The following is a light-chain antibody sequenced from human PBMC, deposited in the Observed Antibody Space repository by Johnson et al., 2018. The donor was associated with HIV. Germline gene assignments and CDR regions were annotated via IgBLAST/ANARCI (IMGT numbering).Light chain of an antibody. J-gene: IGLJ1*01. Sequence: QSVLTQPPSVSAAPGQKVTISCSGSNSNIGNNYVSWYQQLPGTAPKLLIYDNNKRPSGIPDRFSGSKSGTSATLGITGLQTGDEADYFCGTWDISLSPFYVFGTGTKVTVL. V-gene: IGLV1-51*01. CDR1: NSNIGNNY. CDR3: GTWDISLSPFYV. CDR2: DNN.